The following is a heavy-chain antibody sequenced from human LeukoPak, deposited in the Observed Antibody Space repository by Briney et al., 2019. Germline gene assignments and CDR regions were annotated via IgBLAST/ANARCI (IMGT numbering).Heavy chain of an antibody. D-gene: IGHD1-26*01. CDR3: ARVLGAGTFDS. J-gene: IGHJ4*02. CDR1: GFNFSYFA. Sequence: ARSLRLSCAVSGFNFSYFAMHWFRQAPGKGLEWVAVISHDGKKKYHADSVKGRFSISRDDSENTLYLQMNSLTAEDTAVYFCARVLGAGTFDSWGQGALVTVSS. CDR2: ISHDGKKK. V-gene: IGHV3-30*04.